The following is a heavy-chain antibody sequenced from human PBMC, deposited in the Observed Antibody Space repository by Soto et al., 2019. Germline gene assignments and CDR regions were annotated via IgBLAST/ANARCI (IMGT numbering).Heavy chain of an antibody. V-gene: IGHV3-23*01. CDR3: AKGLEEQLVTPYDAFDI. D-gene: IGHD6-6*01. J-gene: IGHJ3*02. CDR1: GFTFSSYA. CDR2: ISGSGGST. Sequence: GGSLRLSCAASGFTFSSYAMSWVRQAPGKGLEWVSAISGSGGSTYYADSVKGRFTISRDNSKNTLYLQMNSLRAEDTAVYYCAKGLEEQLVTPYDAFDIWGQGTMVTVSS.